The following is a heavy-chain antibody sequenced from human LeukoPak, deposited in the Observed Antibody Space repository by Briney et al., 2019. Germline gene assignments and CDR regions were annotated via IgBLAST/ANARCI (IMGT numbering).Heavy chain of an antibody. V-gene: IGHV1-2*02. CDR2: INPNTGDT. CDR3: AREESFSGGSQSLDY. CDR1: GYTFTGYY. Sequence: ASVKVSCKASGYTFTGYYIHWVRQAPGQGLEWMAWINPNTGDTNYAQRFQGRVTMTRDTSVNTAYMELSRLRSDDTAVHFCAREESFSGGSQSLDYWGQGTLVTVSS. J-gene: IGHJ4*02. D-gene: IGHD2-15*01.